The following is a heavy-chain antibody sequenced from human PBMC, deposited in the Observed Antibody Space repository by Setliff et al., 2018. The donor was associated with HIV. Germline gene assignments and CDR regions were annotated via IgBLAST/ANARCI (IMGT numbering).Heavy chain of an antibody. J-gene: IGHJ6*03. CDR1: GYSFTSYW. CDR2: IDPSDSYT. V-gene: IGHV5-10-1*01. Sequence: GESLKISCKGSGYSFTSYWISWVRQMPGKGLEWMGRIDPSDSYTNYSPSFQGHVTISADKSISTAYLPWSRLKASDTAMYYCARRSTAVAGTPYYYYMDGWGKGTTVTVSS. CDR3: ARRSTAVAGTPYYYYMDG. D-gene: IGHD6-19*01.